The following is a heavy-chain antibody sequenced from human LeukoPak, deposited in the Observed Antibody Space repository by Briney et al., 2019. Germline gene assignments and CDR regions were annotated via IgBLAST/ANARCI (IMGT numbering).Heavy chain of an antibody. CDR1: GFTFSSYW. J-gene: IGHJ3*02. CDR2: IKQDGSEK. Sequence: GGSLRLSCAASGFTFSSYWMTWVRQAPGKGLVGVANIKQDGSEKYYVDSVKGRFTTSRDNAKNSLYLQMNSLRAEDRAGYYCARAMIAGGVNDAFDIWGEGGIVTVSS. V-gene: IGHV3-7*01. D-gene: IGHD3-22*01. CDR3: ARAMIAGGVNDAFDI.